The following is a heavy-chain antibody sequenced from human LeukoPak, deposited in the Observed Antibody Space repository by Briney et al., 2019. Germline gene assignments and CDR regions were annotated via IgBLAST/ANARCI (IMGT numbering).Heavy chain of an antibody. J-gene: IGHJ3*02. CDR2: IYYSGST. CDR1: GGSISSSSYY. Sequence: SETLSLTCTVSGGSISSSSYYWGWIRQPPGKGLEWIGSIYYSGSTNYNPSLKSRVTISVDTSKNQFSLKLSSVTAADTAVYYCARHVPYDILTGYEDAFDIWGQGTMVTVSS. D-gene: IGHD3-9*01. CDR3: ARHVPYDILTGYEDAFDI. V-gene: IGHV4-39*01.